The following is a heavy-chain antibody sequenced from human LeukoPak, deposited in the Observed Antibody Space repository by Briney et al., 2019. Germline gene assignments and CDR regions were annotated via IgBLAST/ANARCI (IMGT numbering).Heavy chain of an antibody. CDR3: AREVNVAALGADDAFDL. CDR2: IYHSGRA. Sequence: LRLSCAASGFTFSSYWMSWVRQPPGEALEWIAYIYHSGRAFYNPSFESRVTISVDGSKNQFSLKMNSVTVADTAVYYCAREVNVAALGADDAFDLWGQGTLVTVSS. V-gene: IGHV4-30-2*01. D-gene: IGHD6-13*01. J-gene: IGHJ3*01. CDR1: GFTFSSYW.